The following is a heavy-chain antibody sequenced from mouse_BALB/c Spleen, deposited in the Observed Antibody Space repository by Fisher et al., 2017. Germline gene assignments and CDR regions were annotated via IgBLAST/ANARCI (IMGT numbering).Heavy chain of an antibody. CDR3: AREDYGSSSCY. Sequence: KFKGKATLTSDKSSSTAYMELSSLTSEDSAVYYCAREDYGSSSCYWGQGTSVTVSS. V-gene: IGHV1-80*01. D-gene: IGHD1-1*01. J-gene: IGHJ4*01.